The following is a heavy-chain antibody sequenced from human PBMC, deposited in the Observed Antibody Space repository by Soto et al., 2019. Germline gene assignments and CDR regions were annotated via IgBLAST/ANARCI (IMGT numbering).Heavy chain of an antibody. Sequence: SETLSLTCTVSGGSISSSSYYWGWIRQPPGKGLEWIGGIYNSGSTYYNPSLKSRVTISVDTSKNQFSLKLISVTAAYTSVYYCAMYSSSWGNFDYWGQGTLVTVSS. D-gene: IGHD6-13*01. CDR2: IYNSGST. J-gene: IGHJ4*02. CDR3: AMYSSSWGNFDY. V-gene: IGHV4-39*01. CDR1: GGSISSSSYY.